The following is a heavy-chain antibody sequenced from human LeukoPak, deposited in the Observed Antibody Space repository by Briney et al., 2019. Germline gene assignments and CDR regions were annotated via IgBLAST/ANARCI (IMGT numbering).Heavy chain of an antibody. CDR3: APDGSPAMVGFDY. V-gene: IGHV3-30-3*01. D-gene: IGHD5-18*01. CDR1: GFTFSSYA. Sequence: GGSLRLPCAASGFTFSSYAMHWVRQAPGKGLEWVVVISYDGSNKYYADSVKGRFTISRDNSKNTLHLQMTSLRAEDTAVYYCAPDGSPAMVGFDYWGQGTLVTVSS. J-gene: IGHJ4*02. CDR2: ISYDGSNK.